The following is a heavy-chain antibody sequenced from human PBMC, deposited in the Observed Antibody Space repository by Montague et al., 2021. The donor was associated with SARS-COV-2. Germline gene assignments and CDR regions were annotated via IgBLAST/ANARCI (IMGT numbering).Heavy chain of an antibody. CDR2: ISYSGST. CDR3: ARVQRGYYYGLGVSAHFDY. J-gene: IGHJ4*02. D-gene: IGHD3-10*01. Sequence: SETLSLTCTVSGGSIGSYYWSWIRQPPGRGLQWIGYISYSGSTNYNPSLKSRVTISVDTSKNHFTLRLSSVTAADTAVYYCARVQRGYYYGLGVSAHFDYWAPGTLVTVSS. V-gene: IGHV4-59*01. CDR1: GGSIGSYY.